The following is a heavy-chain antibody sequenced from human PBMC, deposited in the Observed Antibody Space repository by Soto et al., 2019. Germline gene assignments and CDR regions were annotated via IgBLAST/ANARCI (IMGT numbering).Heavy chain of an antibody. Sequence: SETLSLTCTVSGDSVSSSTNYWVWIRQPPGKGLEWIGNIYYSGSTNFNPSLKSRVTISVDTSENQFSLKLSSVTAADTAVYYCARRPRFQYYFDYWGQGTLVTVSS. V-gene: IGHV4-39*01. CDR2: IYYSGST. D-gene: IGHD3-10*01. CDR1: GDSVSSSTNY. J-gene: IGHJ4*02. CDR3: ARRPRFQYYFDY.